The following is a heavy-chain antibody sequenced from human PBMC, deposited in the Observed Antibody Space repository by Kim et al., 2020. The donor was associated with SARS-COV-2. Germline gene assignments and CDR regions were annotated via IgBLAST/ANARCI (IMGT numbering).Heavy chain of an antibody. D-gene: IGHD3-22*01. J-gene: IGHJ4*02. CDR2: IHNDGGVT. Sequence: GSLRLSCAASGFTFSDYSMHRVRQAPGKGLVWVSNIHNDGGVTNYADSVKGRFTISRDNAKNTVYLQMNSLRAEDTAVYYCTTLTVVTGRPNYWGQGTLVTVSS. CDR3: TTLTVVTGRPNY. V-gene: IGHV3-74*01. CDR1: GFTFSDYS.